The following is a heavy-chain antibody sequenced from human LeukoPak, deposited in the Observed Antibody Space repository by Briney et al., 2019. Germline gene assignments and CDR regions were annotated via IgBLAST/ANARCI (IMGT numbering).Heavy chain of an antibody. CDR3: ARDLYPYDSSGYRRILDAFDI. CDR1: GFTFSSYW. CDR2: IWYDGSNK. V-gene: IGHV3-33*08. Sequence: GGSLRLSCAASGFTFSSYWMSWVRQAPGKGLEWVAVIWYDGSNKYYADSVKGRFTISRDNSKNTLYLQMNSLRAEDTAVYYCARDLYPYDSSGYRRILDAFDIWGQGTMVTVSS. J-gene: IGHJ3*02. D-gene: IGHD3-22*01.